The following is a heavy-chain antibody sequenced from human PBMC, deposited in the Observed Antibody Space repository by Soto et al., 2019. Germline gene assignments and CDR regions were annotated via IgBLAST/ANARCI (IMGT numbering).Heavy chain of an antibody. CDR2: IYYSGIT. Sequence: SETLSLTCTVSGDSISSSSYYWGWIRQPPGKGLEWIGSIYYSGITYYNPSLKSRVTISVDTSKNQFSLKLSSVTAADRAVYYCATVDTDTKSVDFWGQGALVT. J-gene: IGHJ4*02. CDR1: GDSISSSSYY. CDR3: ATVDTDTKSVDF. D-gene: IGHD5-18*01. V-gene: IGHV4-39*01.